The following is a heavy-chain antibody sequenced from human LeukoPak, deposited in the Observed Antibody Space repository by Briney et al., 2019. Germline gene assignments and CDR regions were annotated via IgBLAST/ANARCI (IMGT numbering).Heavy chain of an antibody. CDR1: RFTLNTYA. CDR2: ISYDGSRK. J-gene: IGHJ4*02. Sequence: GGSLRLSCAVSRFTLNTYAMHWVRQAPGKGLEWVAIISYDGSRKYYADSLKGRFTISRDNSRNTLYLQMNSLRDDDTGMYYCARDTDEWYNSPGDYWGQGTLVTVSS. V-gene: IGHV3-30*04. D-gene: IGHD1-1*01. CDR3: ARDTDEWYNSPGDY.